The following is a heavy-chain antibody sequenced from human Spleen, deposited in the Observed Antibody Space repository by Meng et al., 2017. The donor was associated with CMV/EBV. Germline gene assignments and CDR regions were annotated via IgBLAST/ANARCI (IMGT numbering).Heavy chain of an antibody. CDR2: IKEDGSDK. CDR1: GFTFSTYS. J-gene: IGHJ4*02. D-gene: IGHD5-24*01. CDR3: ARVERDGYNWRGYYFGY. V-gene: IGHV3-7*04. Sequence: GESLKISCTASGFTFSTYSMNWVRQASGKGLEWVASIKEDGSDKYYVDSVKGRFTISRDNAKKSLYLQMISLRAEDTAIYYCARVERDGYNWRGYYFGYWGQGTPVTVSS.